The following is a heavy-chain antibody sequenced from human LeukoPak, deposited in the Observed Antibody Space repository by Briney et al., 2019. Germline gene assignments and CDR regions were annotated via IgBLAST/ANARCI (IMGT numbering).Heavy chain of an antibody. CDR2: INPNSGGT. CDR3: ARVVGAADAFDI. CDR1: GYTFTGYY. D-gene: IGHD1-26*01. J-gene: IGHJ3*02. Sequence: ASVKVSCKASGYTFTGYYMHWVRQAPGQGLEWMGWINPNSGGTNYAQKFQGRDTMTRDTSISTAYMELSRLRSDDTAVYYCARVVGAADAFDIWGQGTMVTVSS. V-gene: IGHV1-2*02.